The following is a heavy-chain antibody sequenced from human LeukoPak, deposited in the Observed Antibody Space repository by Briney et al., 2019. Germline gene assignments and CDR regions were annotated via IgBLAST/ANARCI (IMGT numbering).Heavy chain of an antibody. CDR1: GHSISIFY. CDR3: ARHLGGEVHRYFDL. J-gene: IGHJ2*01. V-gene: IGHV4-59*08. D-gene: IGHD2-21*01. CDR2: IFYRETP. Sequence: PSETLSLTCAVSGHSISIFYWSWLRQPPGKGLEWIAYIFYRETPSYNPSLRSRVTISIDTYQNQFSLRLSSVTAADTAVYYCARHLGGEVHRYFDLWGRGTLVTVSS.